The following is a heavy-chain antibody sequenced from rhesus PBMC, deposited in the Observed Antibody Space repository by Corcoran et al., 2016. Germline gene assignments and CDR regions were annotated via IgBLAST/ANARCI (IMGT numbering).Heavy chain of an antibody. CDR1: GYSISSGYG. V-gene: IGHV4-122*02. CDR2: ISYSGST. CDR3: ARDAGRGGLFGLPAWYFDL. J-gene: IGHJ2*01. D-gene: IGHD3-3*01. Sequence: QLQLQESGPGLVKPSETLSLTCAVSGYSISSGYGWSWIRQPPGKGLEWIGYISYSGSTSYNPSLKSRVPLSSDTSKNQFSLKLSSVTAADTAVYYCARDAGRGGLFGLPAWYFDLWGPGTPITISS.